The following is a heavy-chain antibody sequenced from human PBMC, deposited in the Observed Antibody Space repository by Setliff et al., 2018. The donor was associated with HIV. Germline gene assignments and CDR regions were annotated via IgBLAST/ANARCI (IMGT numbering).Heavy chain of an antibody. CDR3: ARGGASSKYLDP. V-gene: IGHV4-61*01. CDR1: GGSISSSSYY. D-gene: IGHD2-15*01. CDR2: ISDSGTT. Sequence: SETLFLTCTVSGGSISSSSYYWSWIRQPPGKGLEWIAWISDSGTTNYNPSLKSRVTLSVDTSKNQFSLSLTSVTGADTAVYYCARGGASSKYLDPWGQGTRVTVSS. J-gene: IGHJ5*02.